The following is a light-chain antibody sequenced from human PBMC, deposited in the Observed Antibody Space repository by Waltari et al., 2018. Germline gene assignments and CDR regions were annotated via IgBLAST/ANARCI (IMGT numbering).Light chain of an antibody. Sequence: DVVMTQSPLSLPVTPGEPASISCRSSESLLHSNGNTYLAWYLQKPGQSPQLLIYLCFSRASGVPDRFSGSGAGTDFTLKISRVEAEDVGIYYCMQAIRTPRTFAQGTKVEIK. CDR1: ESLLHSNGNTY. CDR3: MQAIRTPRT. CDR2: LCF. V-gene: IGKV2-28*01. J-gene: IGKJ1*01.